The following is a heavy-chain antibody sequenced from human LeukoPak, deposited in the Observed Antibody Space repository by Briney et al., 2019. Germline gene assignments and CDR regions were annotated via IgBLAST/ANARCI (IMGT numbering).Heavy chain of an antibody. V-gene: IGHV3-23*01. CDR3: AREVVLPYYYYYYMDV. CDR2: ISGSGGST. D-gene: IGHD6-6*01. CDR1: GFTFSRYG. J-gene: IGHJ6*03. Sequence: GGSLRLSCAASGFTFSRYGMSWVRQAPGKGLEWVSAISGSGGSTYYADSVKGRFTISRDNSKNTLYLQMNSLRAEDTAVYYCAREVVLPYYYYYYMDVWGKGTTVTVSS.